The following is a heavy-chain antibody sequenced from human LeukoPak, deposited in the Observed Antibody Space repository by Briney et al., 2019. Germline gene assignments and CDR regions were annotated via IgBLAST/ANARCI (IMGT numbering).Heavy chain of an antibody. D-gene: IGHD3-10*01. J-gene: IGHJ2*01. CDR1: GYTFTSYY. CDR2: INPSGGST. Sequence: ASVKVSCKASGYTFTSYYVHWVRQAPGQGLEWMGIINPSGGSTNNAQKFQDRVTVTSDMSTSTVYMELSSLRSEDTAVYYCARAPLWFGELLNRYFDLWGRGTLVSVTS. V-gene: IGHV1-46*01. CDR3: ARAPLWFGELLNRYFDL.